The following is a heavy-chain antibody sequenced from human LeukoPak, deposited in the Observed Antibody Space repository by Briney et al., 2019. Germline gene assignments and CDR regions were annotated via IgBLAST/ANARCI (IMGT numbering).Heavy chain of an antibody. CDR3: ATDRGWRTSGYYLYYFEY. CDR1: GFVFRNYF. Sequence: GGSLRLSCAASGFVFRNYFMSWVSQAPGKGLEWVASIKNDGSEKYYVDSVRGRYTISRDNTKNSLYLQMSSLRAEDTAVYYCATDRGWRTSGYYLYYFEYWGQGTLVTFSS. J-gene: IGHJ4*02. CDR2: IKNDGSEK. D-gene: IGHD3-3*01. V-gene: IGHV3-7*01.